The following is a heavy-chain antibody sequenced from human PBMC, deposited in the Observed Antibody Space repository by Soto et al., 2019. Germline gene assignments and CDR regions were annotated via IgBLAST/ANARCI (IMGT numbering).Heavy chain of an antibody. CDR2: ISWDGGST. Sequence: GGSLRLSCAASGFTFDDYTMHWVRQAPGKGLEWVSLISWDGGSTYYADSVKGRFTISRDNSKNSLYLQMNSLRTEDTALYYCARNSTYYDSSGYFFDYWGQGTLVTVSS. V-gene: IGHV3-43*01. J-gene: IGHJ4*02. CDR1: GFTFDDYT. CDR3: ARNSTYYDSSGYFFDY. D-gene: IGHD3-22*01.